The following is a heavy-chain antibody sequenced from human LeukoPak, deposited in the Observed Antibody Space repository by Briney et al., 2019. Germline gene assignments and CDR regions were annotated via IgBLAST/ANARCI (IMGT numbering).Heavy chain of an antibody. D-gene: IGHD6-13*01. Sequence: SETLSLTCTVSGGSISSYYWSWIRQPPGKGLEWIGYIYYSGTTNYNPSLKSRVTISVDTSKNQFSLKLSSVTAADTAVYYCARGVYIASAQYAYWGQGTLVTVSS. CDR2: IYYSGTT. CDR1: GGSISSYY. CDR3: ARGVYIASAQYAY. V-gene: IGHV4-59*01. J-gene: IGHJ4*02.